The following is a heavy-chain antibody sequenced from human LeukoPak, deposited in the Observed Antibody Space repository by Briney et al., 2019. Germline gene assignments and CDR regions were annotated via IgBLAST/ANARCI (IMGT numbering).Heavy chain of an antibody. CDR2: ISDGGSDT. Sequence: GGSLRLSCAASGFTFSTYAMSWVRQAPGKGLDWVSTISDGGSDTHYADSVKGRFTISRDNSKNTVYLQINSLRAEDTAVYYCAKTLYGDYGRFDYWGQGTLVTVSS. J-gene: IGHJ4*02. CDR1: GFTFSTYA. D-gene: IGHD4-17*01. CDR3: AKTLYGDYGRFDY. V-gene: IGHV3-23*01.